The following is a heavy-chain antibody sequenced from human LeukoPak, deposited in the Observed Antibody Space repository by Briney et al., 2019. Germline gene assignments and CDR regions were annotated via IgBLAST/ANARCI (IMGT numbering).Heavy chain of an antibody. J-gene: IGHJ1*01. CDR3: ARDTPGGYQYFQH. V-gene: IGHV1-3*01. D-gene: IGHD3-10*01. CDR1: GYTFTSYA. Sequence: ASVKVSCKASGYTFTSYAMHWVRQAPGQRLEWMGWINAGNGNTKYSQKFQGRVTITRDTSASTAYMELSSLRSEDTAVYYCARDTPGGYQYFQHWGQGTLVTVSS. CDR2: INAGNGNT.